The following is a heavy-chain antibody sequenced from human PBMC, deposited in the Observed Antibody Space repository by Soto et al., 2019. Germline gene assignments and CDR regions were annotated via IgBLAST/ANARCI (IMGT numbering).Heavy chain of an antibody. J-gene: IGHJ6*02. CDR1: GFTFSSYW. CDR2: IKQDGSEK. CDR3: ARDSPFYYYGMDV. Sequence: PGGSLRLSCAASGFTFSSYWMSWVRQAPGKGLEWVANIKQDGSEKYYVDSVKGRFTISRDNAKNSLYLQMNSLRAEDTAVYYCARDSPFYYYGMDVWGQGTTVTVSS. V-gene: IGHV3-7*01.